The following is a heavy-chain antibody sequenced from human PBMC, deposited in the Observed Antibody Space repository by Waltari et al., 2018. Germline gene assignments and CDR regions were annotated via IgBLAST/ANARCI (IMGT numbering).Heavy chain of an antibody. Sequence: QVQLVQSGAEVKKPGASVKVSCKASGYTFTSYAMHWVRQAPGQRLEWMGWINAGNGNEKYSQKIQGRVTITRDTSASTAYMELSSLRSEDTAVYYCARAGDTNYYYYGMDVWGQGTTVTVSS. CDR3: ARAGDTNYYYYGMDV. V-gene: IGHV1-3*01. D-gene: IGHD2-21*01. CDR2: INAGNGNE. CDR1: GYTFTSYA. J-gene: IGHJ6*02.